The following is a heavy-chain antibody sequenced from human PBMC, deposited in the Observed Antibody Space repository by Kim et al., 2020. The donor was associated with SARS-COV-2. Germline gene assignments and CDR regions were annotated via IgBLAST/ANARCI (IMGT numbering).Heavy chain of an antibody. D-gene: IGHD6-13*01. Sequence: SETLSLTCIGSGGSIGTAAYYWAWFRQPPGKGLEWIANIYYRGNTYYNAALRSRLTRSLDRPKNQISLEGTSVTAADTAVYYCARDRGQTAAVTTFDQWGRGTLVSVST. J-gene: IGHJ4*02. V-gene: IGHV4-39*07. CDR3: ARDRGQTAAVTTFDQ. CDR1: GGSIGTAAYY. CDR2: IYYRGNT.